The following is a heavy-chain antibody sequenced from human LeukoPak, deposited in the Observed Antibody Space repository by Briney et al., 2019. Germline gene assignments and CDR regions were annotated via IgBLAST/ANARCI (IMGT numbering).Heavy chain of an antibody. J-gene: IGHJ4*02. Sequence: PSETLSLTCTVSGGSISSYYWSWIRQPPGKGLEWIGYIYYSGSTNYNPSLKSRVTISVDTSKNQFSLKLSSVTAADTALYYCARDVGGYGHFDYWGQGTLVTVSS. CDR3: ARDVGGYGHFDY. D-gene: IGHD5-12*01. CDR1: GGSISSYY. CDR2: IYYSGST. V-gene: IGHV4-59*12.